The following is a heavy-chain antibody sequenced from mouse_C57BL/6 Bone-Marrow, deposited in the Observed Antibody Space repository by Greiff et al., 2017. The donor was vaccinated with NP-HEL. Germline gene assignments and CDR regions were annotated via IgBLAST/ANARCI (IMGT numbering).Heavy chain of an antibody. D-gene: IGHD1-1*01. CDR2: INPSSGYT. CDR3: APYYYGSSLWFAY. J-gene: IGHJ3*01. CDR1: GYTFTSYT. V-gene: IGHV1-4*01. Sequence: VQLQQSGAELARPGASVKMSCKASGYTFTSYTMHWVKQRPGQGLEWIGYINPSSGYTKYNQKFKDKATLTADKSSSTAYMQLSSLTSEDSAVYYCAPYYYGSSLWFAYWGQGTLVTVSA.